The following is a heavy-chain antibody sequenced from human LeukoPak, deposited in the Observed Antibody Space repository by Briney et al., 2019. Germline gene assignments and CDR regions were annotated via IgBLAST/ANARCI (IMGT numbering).Heavy chain of an antibody. CDR1: GGSISSYY. J-gene: IGHJ4*02. CDR3: ARQGVATAIDY. V-gene: IGHV4-4*07. Sequence: SETLSLTCTVSGGSISSYYWSWIRQPAGKGLERIGRIYASGNTNYNPSLKSRVTMSVDTSKNLFALKLSSVTAADTAVYYCARQGVATAIDYWGQGTLVTVSS. CDR2: IYASGNT. D-gene: IGHD2-21*02.